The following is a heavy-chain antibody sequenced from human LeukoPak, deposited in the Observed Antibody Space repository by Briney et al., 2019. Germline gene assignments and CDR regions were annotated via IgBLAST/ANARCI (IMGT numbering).Heavy chain of an antibody. V-gene: IGHV1-24*01. D-gene: IGHD1-26*01. Sequence: ASVKVSCTVSGYTLTELSMHWVRQAPGKGLEWMGGFDPEDGETIYAQKFQGRVTMTEDTSTDTAYMELSSLRSEDTAVYYCATGRWADYYFDYWGQGTLVTVSS. J-gene: IGHJ4*02. CDR2: FDPEDGET. CDR1: GYTLTELS. CDR3: ATGRWADYYFDY.